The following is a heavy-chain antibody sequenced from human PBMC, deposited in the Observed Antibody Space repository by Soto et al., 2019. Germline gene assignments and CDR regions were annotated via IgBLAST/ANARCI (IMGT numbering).Heavy chain of an antibody. CDR2: INAGSGSA. CDR3: ARELRGIANYFDY. D-gene: IGHD3-10*01. CDR1: GYTFTNYA. Sequence: GSSVKVSCKASGYTFTNYAIHWVRQAPGHRPEWVGWINAGSGSAIISQKFQGRVTMTRDTSASTAYIDLSSLISEDTALYSCARELRGIANYFDYWGLGSLVTVSS. J-gene: IGHJ4*01. V-gene: IGHV1-3*01.